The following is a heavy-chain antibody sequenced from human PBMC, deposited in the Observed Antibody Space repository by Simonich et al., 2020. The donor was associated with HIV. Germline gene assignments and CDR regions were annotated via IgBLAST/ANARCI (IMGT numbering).Heavy chain of an antibody. CDR3: ASGGSISSVWADDY. V-gene: IGHV3-30*07. Sequence: QVQLVESGGGVVQPGRSLRISCAASGFTFSSYAMNWVRQAPGKGLEWVAVISYDGSNKYYADSVKGRFTISRDNSKNTLYLQMNSLRAEDTAVYYCASGGSISSVWADDYWGQGTLVTVSS. D-gene: IGHD3-16*01. J-gene: IGHJ4*02. CDR1: GFTFSSYA. CDR2: ISYDGSNK.